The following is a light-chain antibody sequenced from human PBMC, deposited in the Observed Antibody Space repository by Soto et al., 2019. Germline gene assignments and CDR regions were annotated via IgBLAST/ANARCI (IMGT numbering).Light chain of an antibody. CDR1: QSLLHSNGYNY. CDR2: LGS. Sequence: DIVMTQSPLSLPVTPGEPASISCRSSQSLLHSNGYNYLDWYLQKPGPSPQLLIYLGSNRASGVPDRFSGSGSGTDFTLKISRVEAEDVGVYYCMQALQPSITFGQGTRLEIK. CDR3: MQALQPSIT. J-gene: IGKJ5*01. V-gene: IGKV2-28*01.